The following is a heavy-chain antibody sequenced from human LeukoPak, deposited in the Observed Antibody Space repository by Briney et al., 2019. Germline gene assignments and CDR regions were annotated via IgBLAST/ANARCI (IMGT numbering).Heavy chain of an antibody. D-gene: IGHD3-16*01. CDR2: INHSGST. J-gene: IGHJ3*02. Sequence: SETLSLTCTVSGGSISSYYWSWIRQPPGKGLEWIGEINHSGSTNYNPSLKSRVTISVDTSKNQFSLKLSSVTAADTAVYYCASPRGKAFGIWGQGTMVTVSS. CDR1: GGSISSYY. CDR3: ASPRGKAFGI. V-gene: IGHV4-34*01.